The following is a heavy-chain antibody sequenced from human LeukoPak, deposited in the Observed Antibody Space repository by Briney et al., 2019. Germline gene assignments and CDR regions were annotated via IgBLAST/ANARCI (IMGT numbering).Heavy chain of an antibody. D-gene: IGHD6-19*01. V-gene: IGHV4-59*11. CDR1: GGSISNHY. J-gene: IGHJ5*02. Sequence: SETLSLTCTVSGGSISNHYWTWIRQAPGKGLEWIGFVYYSGVTKYNPSLKSRVAISVDTSKNQFSLSLSSVTAADTATYYCAKEVSGLLDPWGQGALVTVSS. CDR2: VYYSGVT. CDR3: AKEVSGLLDP.